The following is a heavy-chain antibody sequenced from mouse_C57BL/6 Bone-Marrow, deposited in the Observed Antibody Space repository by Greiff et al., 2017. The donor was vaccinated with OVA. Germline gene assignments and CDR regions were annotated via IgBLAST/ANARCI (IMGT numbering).Heavy chain of an antibody. CDR3: ARGFFITTNYFDY. CDR2: INPNNGGT. V-gene: IGHV1-26*01. D-gene: IGHD1-1*01. CDR1: GYTFTDYY. J-gene: IGHJ2*01. Sequence: VQLQQSGPELVKPGASVKISCKASGYTFTDYYMNWVKQSHGKSLEWIGDINPNNGGTSYNQKFKGKATLTVDKSSSTAYMELRSLTSEDSAVYYCARGFFITTNYFDYWGQGTTLTVSS.